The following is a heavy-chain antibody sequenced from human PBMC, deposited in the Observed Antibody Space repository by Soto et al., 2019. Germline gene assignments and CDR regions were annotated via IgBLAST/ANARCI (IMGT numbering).Heavy chain of an antibody. CDR2: IYPGDSDT. V-gene: IGHV5-51*01. J-gene: IGHJ4*02. CDR1: GYSFTSYW. Sequence: GESLKISCKGSGYSFTSYWIGWVRQMPGKGLEWMGIIYPGDSDTRYSPSFQGQVTISADKSISTAYLQWSSLKASDTAMYYCAIHEEYCSGGSCYTHFFDYWGQGTLVTVSS. CDR3: AIHEEYCSGGSCYTHFFDY. D-gene: IGHD2-15*01.